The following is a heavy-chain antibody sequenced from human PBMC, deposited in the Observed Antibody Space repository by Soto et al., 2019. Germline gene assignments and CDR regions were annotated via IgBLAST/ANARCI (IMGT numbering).Heavy chain of an antibody. D-gene: IGHD3-16*01. Sequence: PSETLSLTCTVSGGSISSGGYYWSWNRQHPGKGLEWIGYIYYSGSTYYNPSLKSRVTISVYTSKNQFSLKLSSVTAADTAVYYWAGPFGGAAVAPFAYWGKGTLVPVS. J-gene: IGHJ4*02. V-gene: IGHV4-31*03. CDR1: GGSISSGGYY. CDR2: IYYSGST. CDR3: AGPFGGAAVAPFAY.